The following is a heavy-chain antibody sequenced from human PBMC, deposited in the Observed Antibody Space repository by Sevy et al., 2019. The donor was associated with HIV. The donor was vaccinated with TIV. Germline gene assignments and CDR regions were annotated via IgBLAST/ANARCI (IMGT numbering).Heavy chain of an antibody. CDR2: IWNDGSSK. CDR1: GFTFSNYG. CDR3: ARGSDFNDRSAKRDFDY. J-gene: IGHJ4*02. Sequence: GGSLRLSCAASGFTFSNYGMHWLRQAPGKGLEWVALIWNDGSSKYYADSVKCRFTISRDNSKNTLYLQMNSLRVEDTAVYFCARGSDFNDRSAKRDFDYWGQGTLVTVSS. V-gene: IGHV3-33*01. D-gene: IGHD3-22*01.